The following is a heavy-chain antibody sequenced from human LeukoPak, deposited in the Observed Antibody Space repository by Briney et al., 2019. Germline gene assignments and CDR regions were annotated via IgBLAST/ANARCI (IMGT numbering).Heavy chain of an antibody. Sequence: SETLSLTCTVSGGSISSGSYYWSWIRQPAGKGLEWIGRIYTSGSTNYNPSLKSRVTISVDTSKNQFSLKLSSVTAADTAVYYCARDRRPGALSEYYYYMDVWGKGTTVTVSS. V-gene: IGHV4-61*02. D-gene: IGHD7-27*01. J-gene: IGHJ6*03. CDR3: ARDRRPGALSEYYYYMDV. CDR2: IYTSGST. CDR1: GGSISSGSYY.